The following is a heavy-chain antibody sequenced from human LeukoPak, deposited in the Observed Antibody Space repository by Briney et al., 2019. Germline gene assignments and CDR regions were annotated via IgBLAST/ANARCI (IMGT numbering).Heavy chain of an antibody. V-gene: IGHV4-39*01. J-gene: IGHJ4*02. CDR1: GGSISSSSYY. Sequence: PSETLSLTCTVSGGSISSSSYYWGWVRQPPGKGREWLGRIDYSGSTYYNPSLKSRVSISVDTSKNQFSLKLSSVTAADTAVYYCARQVHDYDFRSGYSNFDYWGQGTLVTVSS. CDR2: IDYSGST. CDR3: ARQVHDYDFRSGYSNFDY. D-gene: IGHD3-3*01.